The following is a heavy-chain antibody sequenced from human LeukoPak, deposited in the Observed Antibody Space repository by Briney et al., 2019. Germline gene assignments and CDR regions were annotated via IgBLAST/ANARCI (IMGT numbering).Heavy chain of an antibody. J-gene: IGHJ4*02. CDR2: VRNKAHNYMT. Sequence: PGASLRLSCAASGFIFSDYYIDWVRQAPGKGLEWLGRVRNKAHNYMTEYAASVSSRFTISRDDSVNSLFLQLNSLKAEDTAVYFCSRGGGCFFDYWGRGTLVTVSS. V-gene: IGHV3-72*01. CDR3: SRGGGCFFDY. D-gene: IGHD6-19*01. CDR1: GFIFSDYY.